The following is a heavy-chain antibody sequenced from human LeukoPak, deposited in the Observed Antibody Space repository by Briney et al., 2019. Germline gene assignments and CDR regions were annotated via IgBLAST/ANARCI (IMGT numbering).Heavy chain of an antibody. CDR2: INPHSGDI. Sequence: ASVKVSCKTSGYTFSGYYMHWVRQAPGQGLEWMGWINPHSGDIKYAQKFQGRVTITRDTSASTAYMELSSLRSEDMAVYYCARGYSGYDLDYFFDYWGQGTLVTVSS. V-gene: IGHV1-2*02. CDR3: ARGYSGYDLDYFFDY. J-gene: IGHJ4*02. CDR1: GYTFSGYY. D-gene: IGHD5-12*01.